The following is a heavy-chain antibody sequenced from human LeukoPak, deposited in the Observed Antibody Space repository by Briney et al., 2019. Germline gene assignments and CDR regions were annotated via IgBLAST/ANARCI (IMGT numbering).Heavy chain of an antibody. CDR1: GYTFTSYG. V-gene: IGHV1-18*01. CDR3: ARQFHCSSTSCYRLMDY. Sequence: ASVKVSCKASGYTFTSYGFSWVRQAPGQGLEWMGWISAYNGNTNYAQKLQGRVTMTTDTSTSAAYMELRSLRSDDTAVYYCARQFHCSSTSCYRLMDYWGQGTLVTVSS. J-gene: IGHJ4*02. D-gene: IGHD2-2*02. CDR2: ISAYNGNT.